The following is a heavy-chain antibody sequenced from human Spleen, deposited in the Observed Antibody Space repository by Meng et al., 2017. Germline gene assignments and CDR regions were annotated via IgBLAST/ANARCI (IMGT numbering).Heavy chain of an antibody. CDR3: ARDPMDSGSYSDY. V-gene: IGHV3-30-3*01. J-gene: IGHJ4*02. Sequence: GESLKISCAASGFTFNTYPIHWVRQAPGKGLEWVALISHDGRTTYHADSVKGRFTISRDNAKNSLYLQMNSLRAEDTAIYYCARDPMDSGSYSDYWGQGTLVTVSS. D-gene: IGHD1-26*01. CDR1: GFTFNTYP. CDR2: ISHDGRTT.